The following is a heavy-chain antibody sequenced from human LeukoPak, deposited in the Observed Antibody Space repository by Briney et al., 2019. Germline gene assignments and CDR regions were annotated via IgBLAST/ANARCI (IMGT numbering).Heavy chain of an antibody. V-gene: IGHV4-30-4*08. CDR2: IYYSGSTSGST. CDR1: GGSIRSGDSY. D-gene: IGHD3-3*01. J-gene: IGHJ3*02. CDR3: ARYYDFWSGNDDAFDI. Sequence: YPSQTLSLTCTVSGGSIRSGDSYWSWIRQPPGKGLEWIGYIYYSGSTSGSTYYNPSLKSRVTISVDPSKNQFSLKLSSVTAADTAVYYCARYYDFWSGNDDAFDIWGQGTTVTVSS.